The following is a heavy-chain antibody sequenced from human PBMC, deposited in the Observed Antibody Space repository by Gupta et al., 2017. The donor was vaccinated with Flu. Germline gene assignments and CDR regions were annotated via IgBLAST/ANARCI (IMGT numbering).Heavy chain of an antibody. J-gene: IGHJ4*02. CDR1: GFTFSDHY. CDR3: ASLSGYAGSSFLGY. Sequence: EVQLVESGGGLVQPGGSLRLSCVVSGFTFSDHYMDWVRQAPGKGLEWVGRIRDKGNRYTTEYAASGKGRFTISRDDLKESLYLQMNSLTTEDTAVYYGASLSGYAGSSFLGYGGQGTQVTVSS. V-gene: IGHV3-72*01. CDR2: IRDKGNRYTT. D-gene: IGHD5-12*01.